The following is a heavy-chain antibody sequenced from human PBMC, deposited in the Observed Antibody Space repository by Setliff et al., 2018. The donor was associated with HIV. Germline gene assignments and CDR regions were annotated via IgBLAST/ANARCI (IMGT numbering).Heavy chain of an antibody. D-gene: IGHD5-12*01. Sequence: PSETLSLTCAVSGGSFSVYYWSWIRQSPGKGLEWIGEINHSGSTHYNPPLKSRATISVDTSKNQFSLRLNSVTAADTAVYYCARGATLLPGYSDRWEYFYMDVWGKGTTVTVSS. V-gene: IGHV4-34*01. CDR3: ARGATLLPGYSDRWEYFYMDV. CDR1: GGSFSVYY. CDR2: INHSGST. J-gene: IGHJ6*03.